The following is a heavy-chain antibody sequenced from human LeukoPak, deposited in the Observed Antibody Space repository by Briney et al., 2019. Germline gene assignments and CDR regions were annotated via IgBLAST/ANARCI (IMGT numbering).Heavy chain of an antibody. V-gene: IGHV4-59*01. Sequence: SESLSLTCTVPGGSISSYYWSWIRQPPGKGLEWIGYIYYSGSTNYNPSHNNRVTISVDTSKNQFSLKLSSVTAADTAVYYCARGNTAMVTHDFDIWGQGTMVTVSS. CDR1: GGSISSYY. CDR3: ARGNTAMVTHDFDI. CDR2: IYYSGST. D-gene: IGHD5-18*01. J-gene: IGHJ3*02.